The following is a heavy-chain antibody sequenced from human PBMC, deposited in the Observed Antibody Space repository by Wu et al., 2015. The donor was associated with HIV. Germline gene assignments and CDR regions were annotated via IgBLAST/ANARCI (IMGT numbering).Heavy chain of an antibody. CDR3: ARDLARETMIRDRPRYGLDV. V-gene: IGHV1-69*05. CDR2: FIPMFGTA. CDR1: GATFISYT. Sequence: QAKLEQSGIEVKKPGASVKVSRKASGATFISYTITWVRQAPGQGLEWMGGFIPMFGTANYAQKFQGRLTITTDESTATGYMELSSLRSEDTAVYFCARDLARETMIRDRPRYGLDVWGQGTTVTVSS. D-gene: IGHD3-10*02. J-gene: IGHJ6*02.